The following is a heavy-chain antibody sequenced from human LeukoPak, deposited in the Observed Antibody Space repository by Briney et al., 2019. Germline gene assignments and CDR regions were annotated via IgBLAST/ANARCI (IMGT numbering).Heavy chain of an antibody. V-gene: IGHV5-51*01. CDR2: IYPDDSDT. CDR1: EYSFPNYC. Sequence: GESLKISCKHSEYSFPNYCIGWVRQMPGKGLEWMGIIYPDDSDTRYSPSFQGQVTISADKSISTAYLRWSSLKASDTAMYYCARTNELLDQLDYWGQGTLVTVSS. D-gene: IGHD2-15*01. CDR3: ARTNELLDQLDY. J-gene: IGHJ4*02.